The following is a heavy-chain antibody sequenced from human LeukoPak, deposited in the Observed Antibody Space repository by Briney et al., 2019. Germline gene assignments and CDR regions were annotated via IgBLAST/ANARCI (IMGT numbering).Heavy chain of an antibody. D-gene: IGHD3-22*01. V-gene: IGHV1-24*01. CDR2: FDPEDGET. CDR3: ATELPPRSGYYSYAFDI. Sequence: ASVKVSCKVSGYTLTELSMHWVRQAPGEGLEWMGGFDPEDGETIYAQKFQGRVTMTEDTSTDTAYMELSRLRSEDTAVYYCATELPPRSGYYSYAFDIWGQGTMVTVSS. CDR1: GYTLTELS. J-gene: IGHJ3*02.